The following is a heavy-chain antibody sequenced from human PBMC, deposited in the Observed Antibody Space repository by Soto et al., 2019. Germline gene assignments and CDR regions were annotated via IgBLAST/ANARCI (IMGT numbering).Heavy chain of an antibody. CDR3: ARRHSDPYYYYGMDV. CDR1: GDSVSSNSAA. V-gene: IGHV6-1*01. Sequence: QVQLQQSGPGLVKPSQTLSLTCAISGDSVSSNSAAWNWIRQSPSRGLEWLGRTYYTSKWYNDXXVSVKSRITIXXDXSXXQFSLQLNSVTPEDTAVYYCARRHSDPYYYYGMDVWGQGTTVTVSS. J-gene: IGHJ6*02. CDR2: TYYTSKWYN.